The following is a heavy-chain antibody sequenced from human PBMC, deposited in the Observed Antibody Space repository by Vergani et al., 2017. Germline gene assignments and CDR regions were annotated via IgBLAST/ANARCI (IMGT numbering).Heavy chain of an antibody. J-gene: IGHJ4*02. CDR1: VYSFTTYC. D-gene: IGHD1-26*01. V-gene: IGHV5-51*01. Sequence: EVQLVQSGAEVKKPGESLKISCQRSVYSFTTYCIGWVRQLPGKGLEWMGIIYPANSDTKYSPSFQGQVTISADKSITTAYLRWSSLKASDTAMYYCARHSVVGATIDDYWGQGTLVTVSS. CDR3: ARHSVVGATIDDY. CDR2: IYPANSDT.